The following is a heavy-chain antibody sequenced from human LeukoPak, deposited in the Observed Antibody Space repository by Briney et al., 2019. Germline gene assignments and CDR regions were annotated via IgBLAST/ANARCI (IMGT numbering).Heavy chain of an antibody. D-gene: IGHD5-24*01. CDR1: GFTFSSYG. CDR2: ISYDGSNK. V-gene: IGHV3-30*18. CDR3: AKTAGRRAGIDY. Sequence: GGSLRLSCAASGFTFSSYGMHWVRQAPGKGLEWVAVISYDGSNKYYADSVKGRFTISRDNPKNTLYLQMNSLRAEDTAVYYCAKTAGRRAGIDYWGQGTLVTVSS. J-gene: IGHJ4*02.